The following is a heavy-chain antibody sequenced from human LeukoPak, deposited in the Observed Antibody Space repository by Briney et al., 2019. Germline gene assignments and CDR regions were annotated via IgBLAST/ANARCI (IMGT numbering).Heavy chain of an antibody. V-gene: IGHV3-30*02. CDR2: IRYDGSNK. CDR1: GFTFSSYG. J-gene: IGHJ4*02. D-gene: IGHD1-14*01. Sequence: GGSLRLSCAASGFTFSSYGMHWVRQAPGKGLEWVAFIRYDGSNKYYADSVKGRFTISRDNSKNTLYLQMNSLRAEDTAVYYCAKDHLRWEPTSGYFDYWGQGTLVTVSS. CDR3: AKDHLRWEPTSGYFDY.